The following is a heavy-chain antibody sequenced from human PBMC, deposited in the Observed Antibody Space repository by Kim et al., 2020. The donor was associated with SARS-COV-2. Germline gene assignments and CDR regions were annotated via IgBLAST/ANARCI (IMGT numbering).Heavy chain of an antibody. CDR1: GFTFSSYS. V-gene: IGHV3-21*01. J-gene: IGHJ4*02. Sequence: GGSLRLSCAASGFTFSSYSMNWVRQAPGKGLEWVSSISSSSYIYYADSVLGRFTISRDNAKNTLYLQLNSLRAEDTAVYYCLRDRGRGWLQPDYWGQGTLVTISS. CDR2: ISSSSYI. D-gene: IGHD5-12*01. CDR3: LRDRGRGWLQPDY.